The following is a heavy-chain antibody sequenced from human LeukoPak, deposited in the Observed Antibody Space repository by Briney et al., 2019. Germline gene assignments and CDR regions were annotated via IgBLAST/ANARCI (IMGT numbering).Heavy chain of an antibody. CDR3: ARLPLLWFGELLSQDAFDI. D-gene: IGHD3-10*01. V-gene: IGHV3-48*04. J-gene: IGHJ3*02. CDR2: ISSSGSTI. CDR1: GFTFSSYS. Sequence: GGSLRLSCAASGFTFSSYSMNWVRQAPGKGLEWVSYISSSGSTIYYADSVKGRFTISRDNAKNSLYLQMNSLRAEDTAVYYCARLPLLWFGELLSQDAFDIWGQGTMVTVSS.